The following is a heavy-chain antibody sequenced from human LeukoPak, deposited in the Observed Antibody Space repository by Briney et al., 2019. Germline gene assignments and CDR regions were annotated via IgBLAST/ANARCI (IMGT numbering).Heavy chain of an antibody. CDR2: IKSKTDGGTT. J-gene: IGHJ4*02. CDR1: GFTFSNGW. V-gene: IGHV3-15*01. D-gene: IGHD3-10*01. Sequence: GGSLILSCAASGFTFSNGWMSWVRQAPGKGLEWVGRIKSKTDGGTTDYAAPVKGRFTISRDDSKNTLYLQMNNLKTEDTAVYYCTTGWFGELPKNDYWGQGTLVTVSS. CDR3: TTGWFGELPKNDY.